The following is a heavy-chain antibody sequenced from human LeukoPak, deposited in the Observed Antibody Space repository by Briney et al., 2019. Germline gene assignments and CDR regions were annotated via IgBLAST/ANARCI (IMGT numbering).Heavy chain of an antibody. CDR2: IYSGGST. CDR3: ARALRDIVVVPAALVGVGNDY. D-gene: IGHD2-2*01. V-gene: IGHV3-53*01. J-gene: IGHJ4*02. CDR1: GFTFSSFG. Sequence: GGSLRLSCAASGFTFSSFGLNWVRQAPGKGLEWVSVIYSGGSTYYADSVKGRFTISRDNAKNSLYLQMNSLRAEDTAVYYCARALRDIVVVPAALVGVGNDYWGQGILVTVSS.